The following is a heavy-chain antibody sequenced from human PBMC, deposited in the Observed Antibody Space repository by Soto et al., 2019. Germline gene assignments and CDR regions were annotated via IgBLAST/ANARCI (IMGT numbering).Heavy chain of an antibody. CDR1: GGSISSYY. CDR2: IYTSGST. Sequence: KPSETLSLTCTVSGGSISSYYWSWIRQPAGQGLEWIGRIYTSGSTNYNPSLKSRVTMSVDTSKNQFSLKLSSVTTADTAVYYCARDRYYGSGSYYKYYYGMDVWGQGTTVTVSS. V-gene: IGHV4-4*07. J-gene: IGHJ6*02. D-gene: IGHD3-10*01. CDR3: ARDRYYGSGSYYKYYYGMDV.